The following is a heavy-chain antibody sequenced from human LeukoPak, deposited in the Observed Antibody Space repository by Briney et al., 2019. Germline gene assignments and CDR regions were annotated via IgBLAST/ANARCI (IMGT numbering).Heavy chain of an antibody. CDR1: GFTFSSYS. CDR2: ISSSSSYI. D-gene: IGHD4-23*01. J-gene: IGHJ6*03. CDR3: ARGRYGGKPSNYYYMDV. V-gene: IGHV3-21*01. Sequence: GGSLRLSCAASGFTFSSYSMNWVRQAPGKGLEWVSSISSSSSYIYYADSVKGRFTISRDNAKNSLYLQMNSLRAEDTAVYYCARGRYGGKPSNYYYMDVWGKGTTVTVSS.